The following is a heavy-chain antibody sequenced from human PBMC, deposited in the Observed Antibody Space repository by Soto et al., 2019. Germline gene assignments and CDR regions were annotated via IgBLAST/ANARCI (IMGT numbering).Heavy chain of an antibody. D-gene: IGHD3-10*01. J-gene: IGHJ4*02. CDR1: GDSVTSGNDY. Sequence: SETLSLTCTVSGDSVTSGNDYWSWIRPPPGKGLEWIGHIYYRESTNYNLSLKRRVTVSVDTSKNQFFLKLSSVTPADTAVYYCASLRDSGSYSYYFDFWGQGILVTVSS. V-gene: IGHV4-61*01. CDR3: ASLRDSGSYSYYFDF. CDR2: IYYREST.